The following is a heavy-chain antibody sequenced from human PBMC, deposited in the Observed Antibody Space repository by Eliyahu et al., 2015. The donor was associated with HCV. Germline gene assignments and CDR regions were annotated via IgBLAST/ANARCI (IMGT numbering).Heavy chain of an antibody. CDR2: INYSGST. CDR1: GDSMSNYY. J-gene: IGHJ6*02. CDR3: ARDSVGTFPTFYYYGLDV. V-gene: IGHV4-59*01. Sequence: QVQLQESGPGLVMPSETLSLTCIVSGDSMSNYYWNWIRQPPGKGLEWIGHINYSGSTSYNPSLKSRVLISLDTSENQFSLKLTSVTTADTAVYYCARDSVGTFPTFYYYGLDVWGQGTTVTVSS. D-gene: IGHD2/OR15-2a*01.